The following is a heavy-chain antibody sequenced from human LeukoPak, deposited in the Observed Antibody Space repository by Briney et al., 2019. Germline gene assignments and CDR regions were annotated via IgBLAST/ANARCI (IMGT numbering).Heavy chain of an antibody. CDR2: IYYSGST. V-gene: IGHV4-30-4*08. CDR1: GGSISSGDYY. CDR3: ARVPLRLGELSAFDAFDI. Sequence: SETLSLTCTVSGGSISSGDYYWRWIRQPPGKGLEWIGYIYYSGSTYYNPSLKSRVTISVDTSKNQFSLKLSSVTAADTAVYYCARVPLRLGELSAFDAFDIWGQGTMVTVSS. J-gene: IGHJ3*02. D-gene: IGHD3-16*02.